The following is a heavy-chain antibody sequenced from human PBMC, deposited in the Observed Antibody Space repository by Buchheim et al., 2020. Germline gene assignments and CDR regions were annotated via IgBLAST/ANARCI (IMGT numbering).Heavy chain of an antibody. D-gene: IGHD3-3*01. J-gene: IGHJ6*02. V-gene: IGHV1-69*08. Sequence: QVQLVQSGAEVKKPGSSVKVSCKASGGTFSSYTISWVRQAPGQGLEWMGRIIPILGIANYAQKFQGRVTITADKSTSTAYMELSSLRSEDTAVYYCARDDVRDYDFWSGYSSYYYGMDVWGQGTT. CDR3: ARDDVRDYDFWSGYSSYYYGMDV. CDR1: GGTFSSYT. CDR2: IIPILGIA.